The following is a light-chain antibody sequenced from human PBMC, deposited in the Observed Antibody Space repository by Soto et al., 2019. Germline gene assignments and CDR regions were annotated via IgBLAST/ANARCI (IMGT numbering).Light chain of an antibody. CDR1: QPISTY. J-gene: IGKJ2*01. CDR2: DAS. Sequence: DIQMTQSPSFLSASVGDRVTITCRASQPISTYLNWYQQKPGKAPRLLIYDASSLLSGVPSRFSGSGSGTDFTLTIASLQPEDFSTYYCQQSDSTPYTFGQGTKVEI. V-gene: IGKV1-39*01. CDR3: QQSDSTPYT.